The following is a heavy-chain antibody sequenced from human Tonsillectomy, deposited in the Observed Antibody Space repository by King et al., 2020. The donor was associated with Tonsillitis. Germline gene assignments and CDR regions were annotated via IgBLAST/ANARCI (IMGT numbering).Heavy chain of an antibody. V-gene: IGHV3-30*01. D-gene: IGHD6-19*01. CDR2: ISYDGSNK. Sequence: VQLVESGGGVVQPGGSLRLSCAASGFTFSSYAMHWVRRAPGRGLEWVAVISYDGSNKYYADAVKGRFTISRDNSKNTLYLQMNSLRTEDTAVYFCAGEQWLVPSPFDYWGQGTLVTVSS. CDR3: AGEQWLVPSPFDY. J-gene: IGHJ4*02. CDR1: GFTFSSYA.